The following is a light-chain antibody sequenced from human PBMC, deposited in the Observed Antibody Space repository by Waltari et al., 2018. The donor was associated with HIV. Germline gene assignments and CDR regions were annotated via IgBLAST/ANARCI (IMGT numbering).Light chain of an antibody. V-gene: IGKV2-28*01. Sequence: DIVMTQSPLSLPVTLGDPASISCRSSQNLLDSHAYNYLEWYLQKKRQSPQLLIYLGSNRASGVPDRFSGSGSGTDFTLKISRVEAEDVGIYYCMQGLQTPQVTFGGGTKVEIK. CDR2: LGS. CDR1: QNLLDSHAYNY. CDR3: MQGLQTPQVT. J-gene: IGKJ4*01.